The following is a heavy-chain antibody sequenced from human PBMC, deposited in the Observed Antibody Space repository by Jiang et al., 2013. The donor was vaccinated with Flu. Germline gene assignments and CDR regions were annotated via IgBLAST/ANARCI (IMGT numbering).Heavy chain of an antibody. CDR3: ARDSLFGELDFPQPDNWFDP. V-gene: IGHV4-30-4*01. Sequence: SLTCTVSGGSISSGDYYWSWIRQPPGKGLEWIGYIYYSGSTYYNPSLKSRVTISVDTSKNQFSLKLSSVTAADTAVYYCARDSLFGELDFPQPDNWFDPWGQGTLVTVSS. D-gene: IGHD3-10*01. J-gene: IGHJ5*02. CDR1: GGSISSGDYY. CDR2: IYYSGST.